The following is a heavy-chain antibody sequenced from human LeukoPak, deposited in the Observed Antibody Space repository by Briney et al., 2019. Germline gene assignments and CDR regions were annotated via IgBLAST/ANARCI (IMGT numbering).Heavy chain of an antibody. Sequence: GASVKVSCKASGYTFTSYGISWVRQAPGQGLEWMGWISAYNGNTNYAQKLPGRVTMTTDTSTSTAYMELRSLRSDDTAVYYCARDQGATAVAGPNFDYWGQGTLVTVSS. V-gene: IGHV1-18*01. J-gene: IGHJ4*02. CDR2: ISAYNGNT. CDR3: ARDQGATAVAGPNFDY. D-gene: IGHD6-19*01. CDR1: GYTFTSYG.